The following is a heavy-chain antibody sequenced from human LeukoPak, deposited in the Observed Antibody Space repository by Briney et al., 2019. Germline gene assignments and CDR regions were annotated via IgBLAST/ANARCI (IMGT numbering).Heavy chain of an antibody. Sequence: GGSLRLSCAASGFTFSYHWMTWVRQAPGKGLEWVANIKNDGAVKNYVDSVKGRFTISRDNAKNSLYLQMNSLRAEDTAVYYCARGLHRYYYDSSGYSDVDYWGQGTLVTVSS. CDR2: IKNDGAVK. D-gene: IGHD3-22*01. V-gene: IGHV3-7*01. CDR1: GFTFSYHW. J-gene: IGHJ4*02. CDR3: ARGLHRYYYDSSGYSDVDY.